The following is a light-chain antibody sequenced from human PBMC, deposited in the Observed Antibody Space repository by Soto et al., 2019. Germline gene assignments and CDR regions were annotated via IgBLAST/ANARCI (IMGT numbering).Light chain of an antibody. CDR2: DVS. V-gene: IGLV2-14*01. CDR3: SSCTSSSTMV. CDR1: SSDVGAYNY. J-gene: IGLJ2*01. Sequence: QSALTQPASVSGSPGQSITISCTGTSSDVGAYNYVSWYQQHPGKAPKLMIYDVSIRPSGVSNRFSGSKSGNTASLTISGLQAEDEADYYCSSCTSSSTMVFGRGTKLTVL.